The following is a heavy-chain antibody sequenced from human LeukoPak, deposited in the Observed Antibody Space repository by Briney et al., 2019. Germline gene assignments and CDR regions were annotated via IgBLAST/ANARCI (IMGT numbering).Heavy chain of an antibody. CDR2: IWYDGSYK. D-gene: IGHD1-1*01. V-gene: IGHV3-33*01. J-gene: IGHJ4*02. CDR3: ARGRNVFDY. Sequence: PGGSLRLSCAASGFTFSSYGMHWVRQAPGKGLEWVALIWYDGSYKYYADSVKGRFTISRDNSKNTLYLQMNSLRAEDTAVYYCARGRNVFDYWGQGTLVTVSS. CDR1: GFTFSSYG.